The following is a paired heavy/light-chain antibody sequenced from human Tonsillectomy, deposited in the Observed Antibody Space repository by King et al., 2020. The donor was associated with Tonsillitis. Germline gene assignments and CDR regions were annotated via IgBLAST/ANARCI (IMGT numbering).Light chain of an antibody. CDR3: QQRHSYPIT. J-gene: IGKJ5*01. V-gene: IGKV1-9*01. CDR1: QGISNY. CDR2: TAS. Sequence: IQLTQSPSSLSASVGDRVTITCRASQGISNYLAWYRQRPGKAPELLIHTASTLQSGVPSRFSGSGSGTDFTLTISSLQPEDFATYYCQQRHSYPITFGQGTRLEIK.
Heavy chain of an antibody. CDR1: GFNFNRHW. J-gene: IGHJ4*02. V-gene: IGHV3-7*01. CDR2: IKEDGSVK. Sequence: EVQLVESGGGLVQPGGSLRLSCVVSGFNFNRHWMSWVRQAPGKGLEWVASIKEDGSVKHYVRSVIGRFTVSRDGASDSMYLQMNSLRAEDTAMYYCARLEGGVTTYGYWGQGTPVTVSS. D-gene: IGHD3-16*01. CDR3: ARLEGGVTTYGY.